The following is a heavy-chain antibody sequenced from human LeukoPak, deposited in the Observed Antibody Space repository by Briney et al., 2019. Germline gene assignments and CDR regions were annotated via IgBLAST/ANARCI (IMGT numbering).Heavy chain of an antibody. V-gene: IGHV4-59*08. CDR2: IYYSGST. CDR3: ARVPGPNWFDP. J-gene: IGHJ5*02. Sequence: SETLSLTCTVSDGSIGSYYWSWIRQPPGKGLDWIGYIYYSGSTKYNPSLKSRVTISVDTSKNQFSLKLRSVTAADTAVYFCARVPGPNWFDPWGQGTLVTVSS. CDR1: DGSIGSYY.